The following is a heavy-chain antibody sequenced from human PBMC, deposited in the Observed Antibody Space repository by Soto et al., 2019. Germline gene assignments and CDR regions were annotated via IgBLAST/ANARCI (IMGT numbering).Heavy chain of an antibody. CDR3: ARGIVVVTAISYWFDP. D-gene: IGHD2-21*02. Sequence: PSETLSLTCTVSGGSISSYYWSWIRQPPGKGLEWIGYIYYSGSTNYNPSLKSRVTISVDTSKNQFSLKLSSVTAADTAVYYCARGIVVVTAISYWFDPWGQGTLVTVS. CDR2: IYYSGST. J-gene: IGHJ5*02. CDR1: GGSISSYY. V-gene: IGHV4-59*01.